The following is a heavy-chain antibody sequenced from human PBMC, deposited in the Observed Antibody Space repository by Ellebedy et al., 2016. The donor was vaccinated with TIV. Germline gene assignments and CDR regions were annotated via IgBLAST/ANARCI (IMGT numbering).Heavy chain of an antibody. CDR3: ARDMVQGMVAIYVWFDY. V-gene: IGHV1-18*01. Sequence: AASVKVSCKASGYTFRSYGMSWVRQAPGQGLEWMGWISAYTGNTDLAQKFQGRVTMTTDTSTNTAYMELRSLSSDDTAVYSCARDMVQGMVAIYVWFDYWGQGTLVTVSS. J-gene: IGHJ4*02. CDR2: ISAYTGNT. D-gene: IGHD3-10*01. CDR1: GYTFRSYG.